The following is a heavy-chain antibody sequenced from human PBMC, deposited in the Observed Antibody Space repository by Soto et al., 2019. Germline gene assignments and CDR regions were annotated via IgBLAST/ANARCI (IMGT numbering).Heavy chain of an antibody. CDR3: ARGSNWNDGSADY. V-gene: IGHV6-1*01. D-gene: IGHD1-1*01. J-gene: IGHJ4*02. CDR1: GDSVSSNSAA. Sequence: PSQTLSLTCAISGDSVSSNSAAWSWIRQSPSRGLEWLGRTYYRSKWYNDYAVSVKSRITINPDTSKNQFSLQLNSVTPEDTAVYYCARGSNWNDGSADYWGQGTLVTVSS. CDR2: TYYRSKWYN.